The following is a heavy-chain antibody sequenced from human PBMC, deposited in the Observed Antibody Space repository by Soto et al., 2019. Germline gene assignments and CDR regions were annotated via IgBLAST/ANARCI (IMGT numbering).Heavy chain of an antibody. V-gene: IGHV3-30*18. J-gene: IGHJ4*02. CDR2: ISDTGSSH. CDR1: GFTFSSYG. D-gene: IGHD2-2*01. Sequence: GGSLRLSCVCSGFTFSSYGMHWVRQAPGKGLECVAVISDTGSSHYYAASVEGRFTISRENSKNTLSLHMDRLRVEDTAVYYCAKDRGGDCPDNSCYFGADYWGQGTPVTVPQ. CDR3: AKDRGGDCPDNSCYFGADY.